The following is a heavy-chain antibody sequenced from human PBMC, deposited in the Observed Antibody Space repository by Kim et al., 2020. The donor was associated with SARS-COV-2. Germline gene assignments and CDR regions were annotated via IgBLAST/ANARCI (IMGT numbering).Heavy chain of an antibody. CDR3: ARDITAGYSYGYGYYGMDV. CDR1: GFTFSSYS. Sequence: GGSLRLSCAASGFTFSSYSMNWVRQAPGKGLEWVSSISSSSSYIYYADSVKGRFTISRDNAKNSLYLQMNSLRAEDTAVYYCARDITAGYSYGYGYYGMDVWGQGTTVTVSS. V-gene: IGHV3-21*01. J-gene: IGHJ6*02. D-gene: IGHD5-18*01. CDR2: ISSSSSYI.